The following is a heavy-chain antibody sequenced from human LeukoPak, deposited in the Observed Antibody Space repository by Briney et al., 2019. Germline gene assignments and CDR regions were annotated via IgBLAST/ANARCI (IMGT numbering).Heavy chain of an antibody. CDR2: ISSSSSYI. J-gene: IGHJ4*02. CDR3: ARDRQWLSGNTYFDY. Sequence: GGSLRLSCAASGFTFSSYSMNWVRQAPGKELEWVSSISSSSSYIYYADSVKGRFTISRDNAKNSLYLQMNSLRAEDTAVYYCARDRQWLSGNTYFDYWGQGTLVTVSS. CDR1: GFTFSSYS. D-gene: IGHD6-19*01. V-gene: IGHV3-21*01.